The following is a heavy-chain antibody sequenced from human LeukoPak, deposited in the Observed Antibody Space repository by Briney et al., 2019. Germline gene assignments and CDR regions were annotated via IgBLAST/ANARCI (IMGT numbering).Heavy chain of an antibody. Sequence: SETLSLTCAVYGGSFSGYYWSWIRQPPGKGLEWIGEINHSGSTNYNPSLKSRVTISVDTSKNQFSLKLSSVTAADTAVYYRARLSPYYYGSGSYPHWGQGTLVTVSS. CDR1: GGSFSGYY. CDR3: ARLSPYYYGSGSYPH. V-gene: IGHV4-34*01. J-gene: IGHJ4*02. D-gene: IGHD3-10*01. CDR2: INHSGST.